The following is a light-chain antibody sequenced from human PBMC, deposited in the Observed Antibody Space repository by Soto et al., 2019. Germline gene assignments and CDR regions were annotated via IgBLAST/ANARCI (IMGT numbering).Light chain of an antibody. V-gene: IGKV2-28*01. CDR2: LVS. CDR3: MQALQTPLT. CDR1: QSLLHSNGYNY. J-gene: IGKJ5*01. Sequence: EIVLTQSPLSLPVTPGEPASISCRSSQSLLHSNGYNYVDWYLQKPGQSPQLLIYLVSNRASGVPDRFGGSGSGTDFTLKISRVEAEDVGLYYCMQALQTPLTFGRGTRVEIK.